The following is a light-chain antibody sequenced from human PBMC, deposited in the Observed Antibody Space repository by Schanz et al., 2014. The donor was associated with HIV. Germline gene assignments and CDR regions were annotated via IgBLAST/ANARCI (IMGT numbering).Light chain of an antibody. J-gene: IGKJ4*01. CDR3: QQRSNWPLT. CDR2: GAS. Sequence: EIVLTQSPGTLSLSPGERATLSCRASQSVSSSYLAWYQQKPGQAPRLLIYGASTRATGIPARFSGSGSGTEFTLTISSLQSEDFAVYFCQQRSNWPLTFGGGTTVEIK. V-gene: IGKV3D-20*02. CDR1: QSVSSSY.